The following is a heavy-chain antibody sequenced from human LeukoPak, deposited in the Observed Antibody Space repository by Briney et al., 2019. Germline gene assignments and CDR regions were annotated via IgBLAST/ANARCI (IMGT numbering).Heavy chain of an antibody. Sequence: SETLSLTCAVSGASISSPNWWSWVRQPPGKGLEWIGEIYHSGSTNYNPSLESRATISVDKSKNQFSLKLNSVTAADTAVYYCARDGEMATIENYFEYWGQGTLVTVSS. CDR1: GASISSPNW. CDR2: IYHSGST. V-gene: IGHV4-4*02. J-gene: IGHJ4*02. D-gene: IGHD5-24*01. CDR3: ARDGEMATIENYFEY.